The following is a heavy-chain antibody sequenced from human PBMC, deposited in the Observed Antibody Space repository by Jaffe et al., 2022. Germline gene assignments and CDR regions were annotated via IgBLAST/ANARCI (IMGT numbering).Heavy chain of an antibody. J-gene: IGHJ4*02. CDR3: ARAGYDFWSGPGYFDY. CDR2: INHSGST. D-gene: IGHD3-3*01. V-gene: IGHV4-34*01. Sequence: QVQLQQWGAGLLKPSETLSLTCAVYGGSFSGYYWSWIRQPPGKGLEWIGEINHSGSTNYNPSLKSRVTISVDTSKNQFSLKLSSVTAADTAVYYCARAGYDFWSGPGYFDYWGQGTLVTVSS. CDR1: GGSFSGYY.